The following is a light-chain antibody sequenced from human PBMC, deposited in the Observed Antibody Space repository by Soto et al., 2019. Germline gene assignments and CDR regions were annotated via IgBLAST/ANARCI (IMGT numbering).Light chain of an antibody. CDR3: QQYSKSPIT. V-gene: IGKV3D-15*02. CDR2: GAS. CDR1: QSVRNN. Sequence: TVMTQSPATLSVSLGERVILSCRASQSVRNNLAWYQQKPGQAPRLLISGASRRAPGTPDRFSGSGSGTDFTLTISSLQPEDFAVYSCQQYSKSPITFGQGTRLEIK. J-gene: IGKJ5*01.